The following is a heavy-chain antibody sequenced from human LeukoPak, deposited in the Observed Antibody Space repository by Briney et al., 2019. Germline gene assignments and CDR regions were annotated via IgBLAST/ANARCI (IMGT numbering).Heavy chain of an antibody. CDR2: ISGDGGST. D-gene: IGHD6-19*01. Sequence: GGSLRLSCAASGFTFDDYAMHWVRQAPGKGLEWVSLISGDGGSTYYADSVKGRFTISRDNSKNSLYLQMNSLRTEDTALYYCAKDSRAPYSSGWYGGLDYWGQGTLVTVSS. CDR1: GFTFDDYA. V-gene: IGHV3-43*02. J-gene: IGHJ4*02. CDR3: AKDSRAPYSSGWYGGLDY.